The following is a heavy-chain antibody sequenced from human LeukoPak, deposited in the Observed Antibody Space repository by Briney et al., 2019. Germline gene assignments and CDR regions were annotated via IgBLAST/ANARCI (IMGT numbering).Heavy chain of an antibody. V-gene: IGHV1-3*02. CDR2: NNAGNGIT. D-gene: IGHD6-19*01. CDR1: GYTFTNYA. J-gene: IGHJ4*02. Sequence: EASVKVSCKASGYTFTNYAIHWVRQAPGQRLEWMGWNNAGNGITKYSQEFQGRVTISRDTSATTAYMELSTLRSEDMAVYYCARGGFDSSGWYPIDYWGQGTLVTASS. CDR3: ARGGFDSSGWYPIDY.